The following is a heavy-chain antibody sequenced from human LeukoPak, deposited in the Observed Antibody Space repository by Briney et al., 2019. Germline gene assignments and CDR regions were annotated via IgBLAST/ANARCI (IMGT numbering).Heavy chain of an antibody. CDR1: GSTFSSYW. CDR3: ARIYGDYVLFAFDI. V-gene: IGHV3-7*01. CDR2: IKQDGSEK. Sequence: GGSLRLSCAASGSTFSSYWMSWVRQAPGKGLEWVANIKQDGSEKYYVDSVKGRFTISRDNAKNSLYLQMNSLRAEDTAVYYCARIYGDYVLFAFDIWGQGTMVTVSS. D-gene: IGHD4-17*01. J-gene: IGHJ3*02.